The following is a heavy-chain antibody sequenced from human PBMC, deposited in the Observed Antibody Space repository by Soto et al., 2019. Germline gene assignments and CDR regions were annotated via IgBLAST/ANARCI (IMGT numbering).Heavy chain of an antibody. J-gene: IGHJ5*02. V-gene: IGHV1-46*03. CDR1: GYTFTSYY. CDR3: DRDPRMTTVATLGWFDP. D-gene: IGHD4-17*01. Sequence: ASVKVSCKASGYTFTSYYMHWVRQAPGQGLEWMGIINPSGGSTSYAQKFQGRVTMTRDTSTSTVYMELSSLRSEDTAVYYCDRDPRMTTVATLGWFDPWGQGTLVTVSS. CDR2: INPSGGST.